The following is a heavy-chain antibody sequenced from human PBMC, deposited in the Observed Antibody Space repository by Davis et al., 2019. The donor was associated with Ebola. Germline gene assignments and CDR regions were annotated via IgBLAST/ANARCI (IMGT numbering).Heavy chain of an antibody. J-gene: IGHJ4*02. CDR3: ARFSRGNPIDD. Sequence: GGSLRLSCAASGFVFSNYVMSWVRQAPGKGLEWVAVISNDGRITFHADSVKGRFAISRDNSKNTLSLQMNSLRAEDTAVYYCARFSRGNPIDDWGQGTLVTVSS. CDR2: ISNDGRIT. V-gene: IGHV3-23*03. CDR1: GFVFSNYV.